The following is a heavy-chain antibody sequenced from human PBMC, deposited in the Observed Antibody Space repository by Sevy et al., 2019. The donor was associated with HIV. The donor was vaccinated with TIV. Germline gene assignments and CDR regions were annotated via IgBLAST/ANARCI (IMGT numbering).Heavy chain of an antibody. CDR2: ISGSGGST. CDR3: AKASSIAAGFDY. V-gene: IGHV3-23*01. Sequence: GESLKISCAASGFIFNGYVMSWVRQAPGKGLEWVSGISGSGGSTYYADSVKGRFIISRDNYKNTLYLEMNSLRAEDTPVYYCAKASSIAAGFDYWGQGTLVTVSS. D-gene: IGHD6-6*01. J-gene: IGHJ4*02. CDR1: GFIFNGYV.